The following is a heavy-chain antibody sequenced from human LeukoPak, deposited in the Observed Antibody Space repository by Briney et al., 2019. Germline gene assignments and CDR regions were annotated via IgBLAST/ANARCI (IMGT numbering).Heavy chain of an antibody. CDR1: GLTFNNYG. CDR3: AKLGDYGY. D-gene: IGHD4-17*01. V-gene: IGHV3-23*01. Sequence: GGSLRLSCAASGLTFNNYGMNWVRQAPGKGLEWVSTISNSGGSTYYADSVKGRFIISRGNSKNTLYLQMNSLRGEDTAAYYCAKLGDYGYWGQGTLVTVYS. J-gene: IGHJ4*02. CDR2: ISNSGGST.